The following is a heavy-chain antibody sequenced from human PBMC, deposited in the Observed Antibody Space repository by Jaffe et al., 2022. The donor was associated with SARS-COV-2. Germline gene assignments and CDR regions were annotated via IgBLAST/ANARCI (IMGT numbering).Heavy chain of an antibody. D-gene: IGHD2-15*01. Sequence: QVRLQESGPRLVKPSETLSLTCTVSGDSINDYFWNWIRQPPGKGPEWIAYMNNNGISDYNPSLGGRVTMSVDSSKRQFSLNLTSVTAADTAIYYCATLLPGSAFDIWGQGALVTVSS. J-gene: IGHJ3*02. CDR2: MNNNGIS. CDR1: GDSINDYF. V-gene: IGHV4-59*01. CDR3: ATLLPGSAFDI.